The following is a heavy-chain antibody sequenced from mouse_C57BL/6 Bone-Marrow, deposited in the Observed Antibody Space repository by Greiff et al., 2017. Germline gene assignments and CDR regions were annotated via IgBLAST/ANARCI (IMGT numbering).Heavy chain of an antibody. D-gene: IGHD4-1*01. CDR3: ARSKNWDSWFAY. J-gene: IGHJ3*01. V-gene: IGHV1-54*01. Sequence: VQLQQSGAELVRPGTSVKVSCKASGYAFTNYLIEWVKQRPGQGLEWIGVINPGSGGTNYNEKFKGKATLTADKSSRTAYMQLSSRTSEDSAVSFCARSKNWDSWFAYWGQGTLVTVSA. CDR1: GYAFTNYL. CDR2: INPGSGGT.